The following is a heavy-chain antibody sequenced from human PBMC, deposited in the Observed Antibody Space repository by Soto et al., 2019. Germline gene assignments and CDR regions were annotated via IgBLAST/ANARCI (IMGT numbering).Heavy chain of an antibody. CDR2: IYWDDDK. CDR3: ARRIAARPLPSYYFDY. J-gene: IGHJ4*02. CDR1: GFSLSTSGVG. Sequence: QITLKESGPTLVNPTQTLTLTCTFSGFSLSTSGVGVGWIRQPPGKALEWLALIYWDDDKRYSPSLKSRLTITKDGFKNQVVLTMTNMDPVDTATYYCARRIAARPLPSYYFDYWGQGTLVTVSS. V-gene: IGHV2-5*02. D-gene: IGHD6-6*01.